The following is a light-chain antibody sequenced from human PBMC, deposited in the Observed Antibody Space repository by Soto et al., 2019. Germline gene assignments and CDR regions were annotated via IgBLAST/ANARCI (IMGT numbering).Light chain of an antibody. V-gene: IGKV1-5*01. J-gene: IGKJ1*01. CDR2: DAS. CDR1: QSISKW. Sequence: DIQMTQSPSTLSASVGDRVIITCRASQSISKWLAWYQQKPGKAPTLLIYDASNLERGVPSRFSGGGSGTDFTLTISGLQPDDFASYYCHQYHSYSPWMFGQGTKVEIK. CDR3: HQYHSYSPWM.